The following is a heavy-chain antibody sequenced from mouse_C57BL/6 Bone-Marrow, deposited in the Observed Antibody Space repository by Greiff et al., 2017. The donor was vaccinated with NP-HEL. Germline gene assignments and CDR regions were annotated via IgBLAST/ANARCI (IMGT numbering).Heavy chain of an antibody. J-gene: IGHJ4*01. D-gene: IGHD3-2*02. Sequence: EVKVVESGGGLVQPGGSLKLSCAASGFTFSDYYMYWVRQTPEKRLEWVAYISNGGGSTYYPDTVKGRFTISRDNAKNTLYLQMSRLKSEDTAMYYCARHSSGYFYYAMDYWGQGTSVTVSS. CDR3: ARHSSGYFYYAMDY. CDR2: ISNGGGST. V-gene: IGHV5-12*01. CDR1: GFTFSDYY.